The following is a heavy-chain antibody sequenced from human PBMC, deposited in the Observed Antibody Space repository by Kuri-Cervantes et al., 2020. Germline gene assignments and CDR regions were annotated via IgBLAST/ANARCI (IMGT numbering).Heavy chain of an antibody. CDR3: TKDIFTMVRGVIET. J-gene: IGHJ5*02. D-gene: IGHD3-10*01. Sequence: GGSLRLSCAASGFTFDDFAMHWVRQAPGKGLEWVSGINWNSVNIGYADSVKGRFTISRDNAKNSLYLQMNSLRVEDTALYYCTKDIFTMVRGVIETWGQGILVTVSS. V-gene: IGHV3-9*01. CDR2: INWNSVNI. CDR1: GFTFDDFA.